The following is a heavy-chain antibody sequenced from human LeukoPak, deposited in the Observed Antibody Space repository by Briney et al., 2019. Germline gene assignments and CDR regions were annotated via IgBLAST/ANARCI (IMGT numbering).Heavy chain of an antibody. V-gene: IGHV3-30*18. CDR3: AKTEIEQWLDHRDHYFDY. J-gene: IGHJ4*02. D-gene: IGHD6-19*01. Sequence: PGGSLRLSCVASGFTFSTYGMHWVRQAPGKGLEWVADISYDGSNKYYADSVKGRFTISRDNSKNTLYLQMNSLRAEDTAVYYCAKTEIEQWLDHRDHYFDYWGQGTLVTVSS. CDR1: GFTFSTYG. CDR2: ISYDGSNK.